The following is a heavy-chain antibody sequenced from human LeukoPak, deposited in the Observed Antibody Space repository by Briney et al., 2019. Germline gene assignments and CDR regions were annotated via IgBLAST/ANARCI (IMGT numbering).Heavy chain of an antibody. J-gene: IGHJ3*02. Sequence: GGSLRLSCAASGFTFSSSAMNWVRQAPGKGLEWVSAISGSGGSTYYADSVKGRFTISRDNSRNTLYLQMNSLRAEDTAVYYCAKAALRSDAFDIWGQGTMVTVSS. CDR3: AKAALRSDAFDI. CDR2: ISGSGGST. D-gene: IGHD2-15*01. CDR1: GFTFSSSA. V-gene: IGHV3-23*01.